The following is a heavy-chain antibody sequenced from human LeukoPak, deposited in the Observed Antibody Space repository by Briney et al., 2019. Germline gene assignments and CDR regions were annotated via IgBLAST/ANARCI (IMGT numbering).Heavy chain of an antibody. Sequence: GGSLRLSCAVSGFTFNSYDXXWXXQAXXXXXXXXXXXXSDGSNKIYADSVKGRFAIXRDNSRDTLYLQMNSLRAEDTAVYYCARVRRELSSSLNLYFDYWGQGTLVTVSS. D-gene: IGHD6-13*01. CDR1: GFTFNSYD. J-gene: IGHJ4*02. V-gene: IGHV3-30*03. CDR3: ARVRRELSSSLNLYFDY. CDR2: XXSDGSNK.